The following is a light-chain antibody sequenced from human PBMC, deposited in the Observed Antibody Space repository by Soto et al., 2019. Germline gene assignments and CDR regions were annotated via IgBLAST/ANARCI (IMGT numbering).Light chain of an antibody. CDR3: QHYAIWPLT. Sequence: EIVLTQSPATLSLSPGERATLSCRASQSVSSYLAWYQQKPGQAPRLLFYGASNRATAIPDRFSGSGSGTDFTLTISRLQPEDNEGNCWQHYAIWPLTHVQGTRLEIK. CDR1: QSVSSY. V-gene: IGKV3-20*01. J-gene: IGKJ5*01. CDR2: GAS.